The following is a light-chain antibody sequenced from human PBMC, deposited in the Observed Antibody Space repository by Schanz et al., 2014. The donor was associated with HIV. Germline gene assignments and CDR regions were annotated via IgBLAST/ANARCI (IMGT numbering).Light chain of an antibody. V-gene: IGKV3-20*01. CDR1: QSFSTN. CDR3: QHYGSSPFT. J-gene: IGKJ3*01. Sequence: ENVLTQSPATLSVSPGERATLTCRASQSFSTNLAWYQQKPGQAPRLLMYAAFTRATGIPGRFSGGGSGTDFTLTISRLEPEDFAVYYCQHYGSSPFTFGPGTKVDIK. CDR2: AAF.